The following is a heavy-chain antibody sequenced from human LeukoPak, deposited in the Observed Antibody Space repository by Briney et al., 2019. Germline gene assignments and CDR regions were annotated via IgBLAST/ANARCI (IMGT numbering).Heavy chain of an antibody. J-gene: IGHJ6*02. CDR3: ARSQRFAGAPGYYYYGMDV. Sequence: GGCLRLSCAASGFTVSSNYMTWVRQAPGKGLEWVSVFYSGGSTYYADSVKGRFIISRDNSKNTLYLQMNSLRAEDTAVYYCARSQRFAGAPGYYYYGMDVWGQGTTVTVSS. CDR1: GFTVSSNY. D-gene: IGHD3-16*01. CDR2: FYSGGST. V-gene: IGHV3-66*01.